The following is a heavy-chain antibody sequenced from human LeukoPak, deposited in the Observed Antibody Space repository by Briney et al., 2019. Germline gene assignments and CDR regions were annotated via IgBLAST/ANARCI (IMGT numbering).Heavy chain of an antibody. CDR3: ARQPRSGNFYYSGLDV. CDR2: MYYSGSA. V-gene: IGHV4-39*01. D-gene: IGHD1-26*01. Sequence: SETLSLTCTVSGGSISSSSYYWGWIRQPPGKGLEWIGSMYYSGSAYYNPSLKSRVTISKDTSKNQFSLKLNSVTAAETAVYYCARQPRSGNFYYSGLDVWGQGTTVTVSS. CDR1: GGSISSSSYY. J-gene: IGHJ6*02.